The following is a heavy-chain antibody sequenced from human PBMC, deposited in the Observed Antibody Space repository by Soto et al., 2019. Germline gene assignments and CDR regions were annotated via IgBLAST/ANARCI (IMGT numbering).Heavy chain of an antibody. Sequence: LETLSLTCTVSGGSSSSYYWIWIRQPTGKGLEWIGYIYYSGSTNYNPSLKSRVTISVDTSKNQFSLKLSSVTAADTAVYYCAGGLLWFGGRIGWFDPWGQGTLVTVSS. V-gene: IGHV4-59*01. D-gene: IGHD3-10*01. CDR2: IYYSGST. CDR1: GGSSSSYY. CDR3: AGGLLWFGGRIGWFDP. J-gene: IGHJ5*02.